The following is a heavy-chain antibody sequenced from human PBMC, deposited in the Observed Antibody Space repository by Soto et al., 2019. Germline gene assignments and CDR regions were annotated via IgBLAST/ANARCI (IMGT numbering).Heavy chain of an antibody. CDR3: ARGPRDCSSTSCWSGYYYYYGMDV. Sequence: GPSVKVSCKASGGTFSSYAISWVRQAPGQGLEWMGGIIPIFGTANYAQKFQGRVTITADESTSTAYMELSSLRSEDTAVYYCARGPRDCSSTSCWSGYYYYYGMDVWGQGTTVTVSS. D-gene: IGHD2-2*01. CDR2: IIPIFGTA. V-gene: IGHV1-69*13. J-gene: IGHJ6*02. CDR1: GGTFSSYA.